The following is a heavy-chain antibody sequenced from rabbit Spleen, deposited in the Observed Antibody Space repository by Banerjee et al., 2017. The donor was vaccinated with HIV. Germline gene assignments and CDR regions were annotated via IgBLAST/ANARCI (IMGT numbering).Heavy chain of an antibody. J-gene: IGHJ6*01. CDR3: ARDTGTSFSTYGMDL. Sequence: QEQLVESGGGLVQPEGSLTLTCTASGFSFSSSYYMCWVRQAPGKGLEWIACIYTGSSGNTYYASWAKGRFTISKTSSTTVTLQMTSLTAADTATYFCARDTGTSFSTYGMDLWGQGTLVTVS. CDR1: GFSFSSSYY. D-gene: IGHD8-1*01. V-gene: IGHV1S45*01. CDR2: IYTGSSGNT.